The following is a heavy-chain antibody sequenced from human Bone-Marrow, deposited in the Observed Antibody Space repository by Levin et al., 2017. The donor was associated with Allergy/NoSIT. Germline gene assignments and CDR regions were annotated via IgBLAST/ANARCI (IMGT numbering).Heavy chain of an antibody. Sequence: ASVKVSCKASGYTFTSYGISWVRQAPGQGLEWMGWISAYNGNTNYAQKLQGRVTMTTDTSTSTAYMELRSLRSDDTAVYYCARARSGWYGGHYYYYYGMDVWGQGTTVTVSS. CDR3: ARARSGWYGGHYYYYYGMDV. CDR2: ISAYNGNT. D-gene: IGHD6-19*01. V-gene: IGHV1-18*01. J-gene: IGHJ6*02. CDR1: GYTFTSYG.